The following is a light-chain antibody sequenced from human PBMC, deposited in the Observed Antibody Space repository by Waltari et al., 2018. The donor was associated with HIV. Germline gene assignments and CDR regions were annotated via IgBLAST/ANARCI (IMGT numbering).Light chain of an antibody. CDR3: QSYDSSLGGSV. CDR2: DNN. Sequence: QSVLTQPPSVSGAPGQRVTISCPGSSSNIGAASDVHWYQQLPGTAPKLLSYDNNKRPSGVPDRFAGSKSGPSASLAITGLQAEDEADYYCQSYDSSLGGSVFGGGTKVTVL. V-gene: IGLV1-40*01. J-gene: IGLJ2*01. CDR1: SSNIGAASD.